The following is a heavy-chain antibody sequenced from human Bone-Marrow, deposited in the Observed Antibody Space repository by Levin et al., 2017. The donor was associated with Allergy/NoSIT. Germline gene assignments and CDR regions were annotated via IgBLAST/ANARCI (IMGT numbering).Heavy chain of an antibody. D-gene: IGHD2-15*01. Sequence: HPGGSLRLSCVASGFTVSSDDMSWVRQAPGKGLEWVSYISGDSRGATYYADSVKGRFTVSRDNSKNTLFLQMNSLRAEDTALYYCAKGYWSHWGQGTLVTVSS. J-gene: IGHJ4*01. V-gene: IGHV3-23*01. CDR3: AKGYWSH. CDR1: GFTVSSDD. CDR2: ISGDSRGAT.